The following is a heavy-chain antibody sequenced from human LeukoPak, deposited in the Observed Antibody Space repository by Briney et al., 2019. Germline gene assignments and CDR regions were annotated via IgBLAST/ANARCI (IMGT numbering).Heavy chain of an antibody. CDR2: IKQDGGEK. J-gene: IGHJ4*02. V-gene: IGHV3-7*01. CDR1: GFTFSNAW. CDR3: ARTREGHYFDY. Sequence: GSLRLSCAASGFTFSNAWMSWVRQSPGKGLEWVAKIKQDGGEKYYVDSVKGRFTISRDNAKNSLFLQMNSLRDEDTAVYYCARTREGHYFDYWGQGTLVTVSS.